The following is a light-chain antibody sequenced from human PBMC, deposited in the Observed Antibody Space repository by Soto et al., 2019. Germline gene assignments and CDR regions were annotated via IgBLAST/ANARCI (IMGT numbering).Light chain of an antibody. Sequence: DIQMTQSPSTLSAFVGDRVTITCRASQSIRTSLAWYQQKPGKAPKLLIYLASSLESGVPARFSGSGSVTEFTLSISSLQPDDFATYYCQQYDSYSRTFGQGTKVEIK. CDR1: QSIRTS. V-gene: IGKV1-5*03. J-gene: IGKJ1*01. CDR3: QQYDSYSRT. CDR2: LAS.